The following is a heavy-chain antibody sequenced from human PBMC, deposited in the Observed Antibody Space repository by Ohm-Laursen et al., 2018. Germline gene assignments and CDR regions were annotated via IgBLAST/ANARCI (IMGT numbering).Heavy chain of an antibody. J-gene: IGHJ4*02. Sequence: GSLRLSCSASGSTFSSYAMSWVRQAPGKGLEWVSAISGSGGSTYYADSVKGRFTISRDNSKNTLYLQMNSLRAEDTAVYYCAKDLSVWGSYRSYYFDYWGQGTLVTVSS. D-gene: IGHD3-16*02. CDR1: GSTFSSYA. CDR2: ISGSGGST. V-gene: IGHV3-23*01. CDR3: AKDLSVWGSYRSYYFDY.